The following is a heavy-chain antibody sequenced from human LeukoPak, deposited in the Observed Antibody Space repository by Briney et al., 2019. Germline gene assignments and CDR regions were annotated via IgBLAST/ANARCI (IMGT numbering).Heavy chain of an antibody. V-gene: IGHV4-4*07. D-gene: IGHD3-22*01. CDR2: IYTSGRT. CDR1: GGSISSYY. CDR3: ARVITMIVVVPDYFDY. J-gene: IGHJ4*02. Sequence: SETLSLTCTVSGGSISSYYWSWIRQPAGKGLEWIGRIYTSGRTNYNPSLKSRVTMSVDTSKNQFSLKLSSVTAADTAVYYCARVITMIVVVPDYFDYWGQGTLVTVSS.